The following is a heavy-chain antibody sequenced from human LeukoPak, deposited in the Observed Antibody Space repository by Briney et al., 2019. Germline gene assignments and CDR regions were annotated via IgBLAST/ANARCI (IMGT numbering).Heavy chain of an antibody. Sequence: GGSLRLSCAASGFTFSSHWMTWVRQAPGKGLEWVAHINRDGGERYYVDSVKGRFTFSSDNAKNSMYLQMNSLRDEDTAVYYCSRDREYSMGFAFDRWSQGTMVTVSS. D-gene: IGHD6-6*01. V-gene: IGHV3-7*01. CDR3: SRDREYSMGFAFDR. J-gene: IGHJ3*02. CDR1: GFTFSSHW. CDR2: INRDGGER.